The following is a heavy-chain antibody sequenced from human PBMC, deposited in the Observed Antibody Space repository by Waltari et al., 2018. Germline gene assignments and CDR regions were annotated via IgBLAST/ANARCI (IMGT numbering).Heavy chain of an antibody. J-gene: IGHJ1*01. CDR3: AKAGGPGERIVGAILPFQH. Sequence: AMSWVRQAPGKGLEWVSAISGSGGSTYYADSVKGRFTISRDNSKNTLYLQMNSLRAEDTAVYYCAKAGGPGERIVGAILPFQHWGQGTLVTVSS. D-gene: IGHD1-26*01. CDR1: A. V-gene: IGHV3-23*01. CDR2: ISGSGGST.